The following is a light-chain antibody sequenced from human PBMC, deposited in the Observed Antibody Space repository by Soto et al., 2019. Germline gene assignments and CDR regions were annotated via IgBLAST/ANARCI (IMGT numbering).Light chain of an antibody. J-gene: IGKJ1*01. V-gene: IGKV3-11*01. Sequence: EIVVTQSPATPSLSPGERATLSCRASHSVNSYLAWSQQKPCQAPRLLIYEASNRATDIPASFSGSGSGTDFTLTTSSLEPEDFAVYYCLQRSGWPWTFGQGTKVELK. CDR3: LQRSGWPWT. CDR2: EAS. CDR1: HSVNSY.